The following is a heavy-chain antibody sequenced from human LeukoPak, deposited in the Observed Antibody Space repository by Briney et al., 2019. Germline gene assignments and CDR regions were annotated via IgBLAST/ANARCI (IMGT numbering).Heavy chain of an antibody. D-gene: IGHD3-9*01. Sequence: RSLRLSCAASGFTFSSYGMHWVRQAPGKGLEWVAVIWYGGSNKYYADSVKGRFTISRDNSKNTLYLQMNSLRAEDTAVYYCATHGYSELRYFDWSTNEWGQGTLVTVSS. CDR3: ATHGYSELRYFDWSTNE. CDR1: GFTFSSYG. CDR2: IWYGGSNK. V-gene: IGHV3-33*08. J-gene: IGHJ4*02.